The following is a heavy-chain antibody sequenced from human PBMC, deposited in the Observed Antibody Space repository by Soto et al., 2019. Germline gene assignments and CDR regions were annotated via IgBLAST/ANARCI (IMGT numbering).Heavy chain of an antibody. CDR1: GGSISSGDDY. Sequence: QVQLQESGPGLVKPSQTLSLTCTVSGGSISSGDDYWSWVRQPPGKGLEWIGYIYYSGSTYYNPSLKSRVTISVDTFKNQFSLKLSSVTAADTAVYYCARARGARYFDYWGQGTLVTVSS. D-gene: IGHD2-15*01. CDR2: IYYSGST. CDR3: ARARGARYFDY. V-gene: IGHV4-30-4*01. J-gene: IGHJ4*02.